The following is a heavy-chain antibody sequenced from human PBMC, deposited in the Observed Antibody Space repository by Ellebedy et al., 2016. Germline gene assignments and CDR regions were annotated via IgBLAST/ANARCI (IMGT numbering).Heavy chain of an antibody. V-gene: IGHV3-7*01. CDR2: INQDGREK. J-gene: IGHJ4*02. CDR3: ARDPGSGWYFDY. CDR1: GFIFKSYW. Sequence: GESLKISCAASGFIFKSYWMSWVRQAPGKGLEWVANINQDGREKNCVDSVKGRFTISRDNAKNSLYLQMTSLRAEDTAVYYCARDPGSGWYFDYWGQGTLVTASS. D-gene: IGHD6-19*01.